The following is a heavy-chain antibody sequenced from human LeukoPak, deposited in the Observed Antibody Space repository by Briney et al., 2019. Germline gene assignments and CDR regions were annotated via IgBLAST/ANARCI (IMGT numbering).Heavy chain of an antibody. D-gene: IGHD3-10*01. CDR2: SYHSGST. J-gene: IGHJ4*02. Sequence: SETLSLTCAVSGGSISSSNGWSWVRQPPGKGLEWIGESYHSGSTNYNPSLKSRVTIAGDKTKNQFSLTLSSVTAADTAVYYCAREGGLWFGSWGNYYFDSWGQGTLVTVSS. V-gene: IGHV4-4*02. CDR1: GGSISSSNG. CDR3: AREGGLWFGSWGNYYFDS.